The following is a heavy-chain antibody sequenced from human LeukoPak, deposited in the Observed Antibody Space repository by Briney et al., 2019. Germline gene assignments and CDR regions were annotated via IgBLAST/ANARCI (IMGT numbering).Heavy chain of an antibody. V-gene: IGHV4-34*01. D-gene: IGHD2-15*01. CDR2: VSHTGST. J-gene: IGHJ4*02. CDR3: ARDGGYFGDGGCYTDY. Sequence: PSETLSLTCAVYGGSFSDYYWAWVRQSPGKGLEWIGHVSHTGSTNKNQSLKSRVRISADTSKNQFSLRLSSVTAADTAVYYCARDGGYFGDGGCYTDYWSEGTLVTVSS. CDR1: GGSFSDYY.